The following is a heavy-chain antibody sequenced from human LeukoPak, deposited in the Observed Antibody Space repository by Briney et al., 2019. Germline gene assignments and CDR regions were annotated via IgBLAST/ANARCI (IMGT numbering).Heavy chain of an antibody. D-gene: IGHD1-26*01. V-gene: IGHV1-69*06. CDR2: IIAAFDKA. J-gene: IGHJ1*01. CDR1: GDSFSRYV. Sequence: ASVKVSCTVSGDSFSRYVISWVRQAPGQGPEWMGGIIAAFDKANYAQKFRGRVTISADKSTSTAHLEVDSLTSGDTGIYYCARDSQRGAQRGFQYWGQGTLVTVSS. CDR3: ARDSQRGAQRGFQY.